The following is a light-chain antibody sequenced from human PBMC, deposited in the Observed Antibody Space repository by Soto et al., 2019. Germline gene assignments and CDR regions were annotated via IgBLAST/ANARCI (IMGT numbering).Light chain of an antibody. CDR3: QQYNSYSWT. CDR2: DVS. V-gene: IGKV1-5*01. Sequence: DTHMSQSPSTLSAFVRDRVPITCRASQSISLWLAWYQQKPGKAPRLLIYDVSTLESGVPSRFSGSGSGTEFSLTIKSLEPDDFATYYCQQYNSYSWTFGQGAKVDI. J-gene: IGKJ1*01. CDR1: QSISLW.